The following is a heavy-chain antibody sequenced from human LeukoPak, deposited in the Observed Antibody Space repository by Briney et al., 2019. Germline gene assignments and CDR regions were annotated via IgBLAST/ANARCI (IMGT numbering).Heavy chain of an antibody. J-gene: IGHJ4*02. D-gene: IGHD3-22*01. CDR3: ARSEWYYDSSGYSYFDY. Sequence: PGGSLRLSCAASGFTFSSYWMSWVRQAPGKGLEWVANIKQDGSEKYYVDSVKGRFTISRDNAKNSLYLQVNSLRAEDTAVYYCARSEWYYDSSGYSYFDYWGQGTLVTVSS. CDR1: GFTFSSYW. V-gene: IGHV3-7*03. CDR2: IKQDGSEK.